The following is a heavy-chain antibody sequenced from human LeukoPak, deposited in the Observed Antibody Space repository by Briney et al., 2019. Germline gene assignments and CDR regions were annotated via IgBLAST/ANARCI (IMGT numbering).Heavy chain of an antibody. J-gene: IGHJ5*02. Sequence: ASVKVSCKASGYTFTGYYMHWVRQAPGQGLEWMGWINPNSGGTNYAQKFQGRVTMTRDTSTSTVYMELSSLRSEDTAVYYCASSGIAADNWFDPWGQGTLVTVSS. D-gene: IGHD6-13*01. CDR2: INPNSGGT. CDR3: ASSGIAADNWFDP. CDR1: GYTFTGYY. V-gene: IGHV1-2*02.